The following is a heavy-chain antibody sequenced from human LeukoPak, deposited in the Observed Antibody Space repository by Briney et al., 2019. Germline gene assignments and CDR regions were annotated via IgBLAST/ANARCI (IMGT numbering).Heavy chain of an antibody. Sequence: ASVKVSCKVSGYTLTELSMHWVRQAPGKGLEWMGGFDPEDGETVYAQKFQGRVTMTRDTSISTAYMELSRLRSDDTAVYYCARELSSWYYFDYWGQGTLVTVSS. CDR1: GYTLTELS. CDR3: ARELSSWYYFDY. CDR2: FDPEDGET. D-gene: IGHD6-13*01. V-gene: IGHV1-24*01. J-gene: IGHJ4*02.